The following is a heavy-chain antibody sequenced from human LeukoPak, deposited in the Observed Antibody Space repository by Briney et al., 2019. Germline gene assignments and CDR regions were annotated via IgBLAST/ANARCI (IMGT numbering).Heavy chain of an antibody. D-gene: IGHD3-3*01. CDR3: ARRLLVPYYFDY. CDR1: GFTFSDYY. Sequence: GGSLRLSCAASGFTFSDYYMSWIRQAPGKGLEWVSYISSSGSTLYYADSVKGRFTISRDNAKNSLYLQMNSLRAEDTAVYYCARRLLVPYYFDYWGQGTLVTVSS. V-gene: IGHV3-11*01. J-gene: IGHJ4*02. CDR2: ISSSGSTL.